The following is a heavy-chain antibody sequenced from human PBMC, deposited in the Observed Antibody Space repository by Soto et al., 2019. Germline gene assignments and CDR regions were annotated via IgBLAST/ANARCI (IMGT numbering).Heavy chain of an antibody. D-gene: IGHD3-3*01. J-gene: IGHJ4*02. Sequence: GGSLRLSCAASGFTFDDYAMHWVRQAPGKGLEWVSLISWDGGSTYYADSVKGRFTISRDNAKNSLFLQMNGLKAEDTAVYYCARDLDRNGYYSVYWGLGTLVTVSS. CDR2: ISWDGGST. CDR3: ARDLDRNGYYSVY. CDR1: GFTFDDYA. V-gene: IGHV3-43D*04.